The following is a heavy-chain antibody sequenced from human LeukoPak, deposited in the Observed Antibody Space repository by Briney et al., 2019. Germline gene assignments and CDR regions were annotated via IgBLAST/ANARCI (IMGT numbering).Heavy chain of an antibody. D-gene: IGHD3-16*02. CDR1: TYISSDFG. V-gene: IGHV1-18*01. Sequence: ASVKVSCKASTYISSDFGISWVRLAPGGGLEWMGWVSGDNGQTNYGHKFYGRVTMTMETSTNTASMERRGLRSDDTAIYYCARVYLYTTGWSAAYYYFMDVWGKGTTVIVSS. CDR2: VSGDNGQT. J-gene: IGHJ6*03. CDR3: ARVYLYTTGWSAAYYYFMDV.